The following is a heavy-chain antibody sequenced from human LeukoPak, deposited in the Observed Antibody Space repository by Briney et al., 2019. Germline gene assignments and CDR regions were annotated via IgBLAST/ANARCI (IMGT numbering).Heavy chain of an antibody. CDR3: AREGCSSTSCSFDY. Sequence: PGGSLGLSCAASGFTFSSYAMHWVRQAPGKGLEYVSAISSNGGSTYYANSVKGRFTISRDNSKNTLYLQMGSLGAEDMAVYYCAREGCSSTSCSFDYWGQGTLVTVSS. J-gene: IGHJ4*02. V-gene: IGHV3-64*01. D-gene: IGHD2-2*01. CDR1: GFTFSSYA. CDR2: ISSNGGST.